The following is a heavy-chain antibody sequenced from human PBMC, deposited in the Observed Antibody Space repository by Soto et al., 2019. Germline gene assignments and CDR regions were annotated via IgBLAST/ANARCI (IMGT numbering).Heavy chain of an antibody. D-gene: IGHD2-2*01. CDR2: INHAGST. Sequence: SETLSLTCTVSGGSISSYYWSWIRQSPGKGLEWIGEINHAGSTNYNSSLKSRVTISVDTSKNQFSLKLSSVTAADTAVYFCARDSTRRGACDIWGQGTMVTVSS. V-gene: IGHV4-34*01. CDR1: GGSISSYY. J-gene: IGHJ3*02. CDR3: ARDSTRRGACDI.